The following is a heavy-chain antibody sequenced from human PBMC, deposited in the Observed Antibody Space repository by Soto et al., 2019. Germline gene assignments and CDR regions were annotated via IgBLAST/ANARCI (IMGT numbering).Heavy chain of an antibody. CDR1: GGTFSSYA. CDR3: AKTYYYGSGSHMSYYYGMDV. D-gene: IGHD3-10*01. Sequence: QVQLVQSGAEVKKPGSSVKVSCKASGGTFSSYAISWVRLASGQGLEWMGGIIPIFGTANYAQKFQGRVTITADESTSTAYMKLSSLRSEDTAVYYCAKTYYYGSGSHMSYYYGMDVWGQGTTVTVSS. J-gene: IGHJ6*02. V-gene: IGHV1-69*12. CDR2: IIPIFGTA.